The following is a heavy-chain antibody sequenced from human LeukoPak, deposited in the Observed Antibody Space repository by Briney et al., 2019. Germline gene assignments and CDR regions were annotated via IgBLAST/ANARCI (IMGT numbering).Heavy chain of an antibody. CDR3: ASAVTTVVTRGLDY. Sequence: ASVKLSCKASGSTFTSYYMHWVRQAPGQGLEWMGIINPSGGSTSYAQKFQGRVTMTRDTSTSTVYMELSSLRSEDTAVYYCASAVTTVVTRGLDYWGQGTLVTVSS. CDR1: GSTFTSYY. D-gene: IGHD4-23*01. V-gene: IGHV1-46*01. CDR2: INPSGGST. J-gene: IGHJ4*02.